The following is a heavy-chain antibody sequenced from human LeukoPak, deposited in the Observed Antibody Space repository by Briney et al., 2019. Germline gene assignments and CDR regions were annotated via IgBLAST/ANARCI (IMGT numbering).Heavy chain of an antibody. V-gene: IGHV1-69*05. CDR2: IIPIFGTT. CDR3: ARDRGGDGYNSQFDY. D-gene: IGHD5-24*01. J-gene: IGHJ4*02. CDR1: GGTLNNYA. Sequence: VKVSCKXSGGTLNNYAISWVRQAPGQGLEWMGGIIPIFGTTNYAQRFQGRVTITTDKSTNTAYMELSSLRSEDTAVYYCARDRGGDGYNSQFDYWGQGTLVTVSS.